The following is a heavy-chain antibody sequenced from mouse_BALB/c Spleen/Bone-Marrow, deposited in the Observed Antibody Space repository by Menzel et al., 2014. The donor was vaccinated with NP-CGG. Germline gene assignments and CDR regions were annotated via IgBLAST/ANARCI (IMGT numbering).Heavy chain of an antibody. J-gene: IGHJ2*01. Sequence: EVQLVESGGGLVKPGGSLKLSCAASGFTFSYYAMSWVRQSPEKSLEWFAEISSGGSYTYYPDTVTGRFTISRDNAKNTLYLEMSSLRSEDTAMYYCARDSSGYFDYWGQGTTLTVSS. CDR1: GFTFSYYA. CDR3: ARDSSGYFDY. CDR2: ISSGGSYT. D-gene: IGHD3-1*01. V-gene: IGHV5-9-4*01.